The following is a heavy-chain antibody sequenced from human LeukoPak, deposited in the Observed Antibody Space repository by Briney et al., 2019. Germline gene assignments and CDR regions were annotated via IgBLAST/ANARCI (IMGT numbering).Heavy chain of an antibody. CDR3: ARDLVYYDNSGLRWDDTFDI. J-gene: IGHJ3*02. V-gene: IGHV1-18*01. CDR1: GYTFTSYG. Sequence: ASVKVSCKASGYTFTSYGISWVRQAPGQGLEWMGWINTYNGHTNYAQKLQGRVTMTTDTSTSTAYMELRSLTSDDTAMYYCARDLVYYDNSGLRWDDTFDIWGQGTVVTVSS. D-gene: IGHD3-22*01. CDR2: INTYNGHT.